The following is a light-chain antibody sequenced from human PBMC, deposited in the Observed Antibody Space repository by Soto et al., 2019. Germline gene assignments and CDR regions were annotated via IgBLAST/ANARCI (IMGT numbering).Light chain of an antibody. V-gene: IGLV2-14*03. CDR3: NSYTTGATYV. Sequence: QSALTQPASVSGSPGQTITISCSGTSSDVGGYNYVSWYQQHPGKAPKLMIFDVSNRPSGVSNRFCGSKSGNTASLTISGLQAEDEADYYCNSYTTGATYVFGDGTKVTVL. J-gene: IGLJ1*01. CDR2: DVS. CDR1: SSDVGGYNY.